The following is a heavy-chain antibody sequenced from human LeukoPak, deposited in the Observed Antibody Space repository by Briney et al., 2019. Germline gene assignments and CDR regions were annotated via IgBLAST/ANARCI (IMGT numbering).Heavy chain of an antibody. V-gene: IGHV1-18*01. D-gene: IGHD3-3*01. CDR1: GYTVTSYG. Sequence: ASVRVSYKASGYTVTSYGISWVRQAPGQGGEWMGWMSVYNGETKNEQNLQGRVTMTTETYRNTAYMEMRRLRAGDKDGYYCTRDRGDFWSGYYIVWGQGTLVTVSS. CDR2: MSVYNGET. J-gene: IGHJ4*02. CDR3: TRDRGDFWSGYYIV.